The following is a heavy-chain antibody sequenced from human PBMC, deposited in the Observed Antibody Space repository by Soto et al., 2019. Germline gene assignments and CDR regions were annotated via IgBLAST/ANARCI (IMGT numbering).Heavy chain of an antibody. V-gene: IGHV3-23*01. CDR2: ISGSGGST. Sequence: EVQLLESGGGLVQPGGSLRLSCAASGSTFSSYAMSWVRQAPGKGLEWVSAISGSGGSTYYADSVKGRFTISRDNSKNTLYLQMNSLRAEDTAVYYCAKDHSSYDFWSGYYRFDYWGQGTLVTVSS. CDR1: GSTFSSYA. J-gene: IGHJ4*02. CDR3: AKDHSSYDFWSGYYRFDY. D-gene: IGHD3-3*01.